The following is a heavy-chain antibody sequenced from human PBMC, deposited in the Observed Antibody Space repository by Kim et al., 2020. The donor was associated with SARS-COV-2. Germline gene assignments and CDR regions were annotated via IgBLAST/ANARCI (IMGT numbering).Heavy chain of an antibody. CDR2: IKQDGSEN. Sequence: GGSLRLSCAASGFSFSSFWMTWIRQAPGKGLEWLANIKQDGSENYYVESVKGRFTISRDNANNSLYLQLTSLRAEDTAVYFCARGGYYGSGNHYSDYWGQGTLVTVSP. CDR3: ARGGYYGSGNHYSDY. V-gene: IGHV3-7*01. D-gene: IGHD3-10*01. CDR1: GFSFSSFW. J-gene: IGHJ4*02.